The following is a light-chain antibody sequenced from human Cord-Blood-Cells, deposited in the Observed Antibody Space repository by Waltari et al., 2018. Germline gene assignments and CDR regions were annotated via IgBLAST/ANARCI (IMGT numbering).Light chain of an antibody. CDR2: AAS. CDR1: PSISSY. J-gene: IGKJ3*01. Sequence: DIQMTQSPSSLPASVGDRVTITCRAGPSISSYLNWYQQKPGKAPKRLIYAASSLQSGVPSRFSGSGSGTDFTLTISSLQPEEFATYYCQQSYSTPFTFGPGTKVGIK. V-gene: IGKV1-39*01. CDR3: QQSYSTPFT.